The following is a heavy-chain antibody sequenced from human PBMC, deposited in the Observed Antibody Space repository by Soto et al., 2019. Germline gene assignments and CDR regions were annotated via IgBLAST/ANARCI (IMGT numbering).Heavy chain of an antibody. D-gene: IGHD3-10*01. CDR1: GFNFGFFG. CDR2: ISGDGINT. Sequence: QIQLVESGGDVVQPGRSLRLSCAASGFNFGFFGMHWVRQAPGKGLEWVAFISGDGINTHYADSVWGRFTLSRDYSKKTMYLQMDTLREDDTALYYCARGNLSFDFDSWGQGTLVTVSS. CDR3: ARGNLSFDFDS. J-gene: IGHJ4*02. V-gene: IGHV3-30*03.